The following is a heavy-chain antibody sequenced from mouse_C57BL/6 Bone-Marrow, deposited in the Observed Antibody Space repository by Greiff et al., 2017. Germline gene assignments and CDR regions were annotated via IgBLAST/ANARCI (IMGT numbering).Heavy chain of an antibody. CDR3: AREEISTVKGDFDY. CDR1: GYTFTSYW. CDR2: IDPNSGGT. D-gene: IGHD1-1*01. Sequence: QVQLQQPGAELVKPGASVKLSCKASGYTFTSYWMHWVKQRPGRGLEWIGRIDPNSGGTKYNEKFKSKATLTVDKPSSTAYMQLSSLTSEDSAVDYWAREEISTVKGDFDYWGQGTTLTVSS. V-gene: IGHV1-72*01. J-gene: IGHJ2*01.